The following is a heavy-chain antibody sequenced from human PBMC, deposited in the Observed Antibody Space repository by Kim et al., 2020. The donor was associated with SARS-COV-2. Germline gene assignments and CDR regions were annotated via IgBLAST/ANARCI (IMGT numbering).Heavy chain of an antibody. CDR3: ARDTTRFLEWLGYYYYYGMGV. J-gene: IGHJ6*02. CDR2: ISSSSSTI. CDR1: GFTFSSYS. Sequence: GGSLRLSCAASGFTFSSYSMNWVRQAPGKGLEWVSYISSSSSTIYYADSVKGRFTISRDNAKNSLYLQMNSLRAEDTAVYYCARDTTRFLEWLGYYYYYGMGVWGQGTTVTVSS. D-gene: IGHD3-3*01. V-gene: IGHV3-48*04.